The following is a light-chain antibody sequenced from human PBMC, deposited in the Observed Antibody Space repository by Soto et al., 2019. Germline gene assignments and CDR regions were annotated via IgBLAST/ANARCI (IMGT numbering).Light chain of an antibody. CDR3: QQRSNWPWT. CDR2: DTS. CDR1: QSVNSY. Sequence: EIVLTQSPATLSLSPGEKATLSCRASQSVNSYLAWYQQKPGQAPRLLIYDTSNRATGIPARFSGSGSGTAFTLTISSLEPEDFAVYYCQQRSNWPWTFGQGTKVEIK. J-gene: IGKJ1*01. V-gene: IGKV3-11*01.